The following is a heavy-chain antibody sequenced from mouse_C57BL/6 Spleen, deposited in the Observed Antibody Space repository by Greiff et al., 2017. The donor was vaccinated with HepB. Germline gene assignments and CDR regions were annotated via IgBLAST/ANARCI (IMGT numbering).Heavy chain of an antibody. CDR2: ISYDGSN. CDR1: GYSITSGYY. CDR3: AREAITTVVATGWYFDV. J-gene: IGHJ1*03. V-gene: IGHV3-6*01. D-gene: IGHD1-1*01. Sequence: DVKLQESGPGLVKPSQSLSLTCSVTGYSITSGYYWNWIRQFPGNKLEWMGYISYDGSNNYNPSLKNRISITRDTSKNQFFLKLNSVTTEDTATYYCAREAITTVVATGWYFDVWGTGTTVTVSS.